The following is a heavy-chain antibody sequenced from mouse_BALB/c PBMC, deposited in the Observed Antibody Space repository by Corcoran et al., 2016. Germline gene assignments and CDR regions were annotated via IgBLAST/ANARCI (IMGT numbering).Heavy chain of an antibody. V-gene: IGHV1-66*01. CDR1: GYSFTSYY. J-gene: IGHJ3*01. CDR2: IFPGSGNT. CDR3: ARNYGNNSAWFAY. Sequence: QVQLQQSGPELVKPGASVKISCKASGYSFTSYYIHWVKQRPGQGLEWIGWIFPGSGNTKYNEKFKGKATLTADTSSSTAYMQLSSLTSEDSAVYFCARNYGNNSAWFAYWGQGTLVTVSA. D-gene: IGHD2-1*01.